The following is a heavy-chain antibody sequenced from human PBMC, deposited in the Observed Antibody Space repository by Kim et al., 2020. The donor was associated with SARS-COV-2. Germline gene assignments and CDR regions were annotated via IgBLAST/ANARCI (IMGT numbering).Heavy chain of an antibody. Sequence: SQTLSLTCSISGDSVSSNSAAWKWIRQSPSRGLEWLGRTYYRSKWYNDYAVSVKSRITINPDTSKNQFSLQLNSVTPEDTAVYYCAREDYYDSSGPEGIDYWGQGTLVTVSS. D-gene: IGHD3-22*01. CDR3: AREDYYDSSGPEGIDY. V-gene: IGHV6-1*01. CDR1: GDSVSSNSAA. J-gene: IGHJ4*02. CDR2: TYYRSKWYN.